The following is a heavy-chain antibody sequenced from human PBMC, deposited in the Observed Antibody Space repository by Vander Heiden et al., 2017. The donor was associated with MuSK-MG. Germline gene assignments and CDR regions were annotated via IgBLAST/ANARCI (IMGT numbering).Heavy chain of an antibody. J-gene: IGHJ3*01. Sequence: QVQLVQSGAAVKKPGASVKVSCRASGYTFPDHYLHWVRQATGQGREWMGWINPVSGGTKFAPKFRGGVTMTTDTSISTAYMEVTSLTSDDSAVYDCATQVETSAADAFDLWGQGTRGIVSS. CDR2: INPVSGGT. D-gene: IGHD1-1*01. CDR1: GYTFPDHY. V-gene: IGHV1-2*02. CDR3: ATQVETSAADAFDL.